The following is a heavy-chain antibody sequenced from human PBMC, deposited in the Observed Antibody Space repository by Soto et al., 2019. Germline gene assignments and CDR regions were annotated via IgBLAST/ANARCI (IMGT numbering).Heavy chain of an antibody. D-gene: IGHD4-17*01. Sequence: ASVKVSCKASGYTFTGYYMHWVRQAPGQGLEWMGWINPNSGGTNYAQKFQGRVTMTRDTSISTAYMELSRLRSDDTAVYYCARDPPLTTVTTRNEYWGQGTLVTVSS. CDR3: ARDPPLTTVTTRNEY. CDR2: INPNSGGT. J-gene: IGHJ4*02. V-gene: IGHV1-2*02. CDR1: GYTFTGYY.